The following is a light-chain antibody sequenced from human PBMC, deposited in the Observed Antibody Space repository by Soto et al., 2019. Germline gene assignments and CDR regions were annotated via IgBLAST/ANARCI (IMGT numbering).Light chain of an antibody. CDR1: QTISSNY. V-gene: IGKV3-20*01. CDR2: GAS. Sequence: EIVLTQSPGTLSLSPGERATLSCRASQTISSNYLAWYQQKPGQAPRLLIYGASSRATGIPDRFSGSGSGTDFTLTISRLEPEDFAVYYCQYYGSWPLYIFGQGTKLDIK. CDR3: QYYGSWPLYI. J-gene: IGKJ2*01.